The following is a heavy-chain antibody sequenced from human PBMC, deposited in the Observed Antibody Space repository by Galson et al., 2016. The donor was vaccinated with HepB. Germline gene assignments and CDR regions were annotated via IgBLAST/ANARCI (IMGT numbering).Heavy chain of an antibody. CDR1: GFTVSNNY. Sequence: SLRLSCAVSGFTVSNNYMSWVRQAPGKGLEWVSPIYSGGSTYYADSVKGRFTISRDNSKNTLYLQMNSLRAEDTAVYYCARLYFGSGGAVDYWGQGTLVTVSS. V-gene: IGHV3-53*01. CDR2: IYSGGST. J-gene: IGHJ4*02. CDR3: ARLYFGSGGAVDY. D-gene: IGHD3-10*01.